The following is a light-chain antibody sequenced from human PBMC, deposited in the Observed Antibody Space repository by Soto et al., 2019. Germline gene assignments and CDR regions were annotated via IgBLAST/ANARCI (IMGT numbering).Light chain of an antibody. J-gene: IGKJ4*01. CDR1: QSVSSSY. CDR2: GAS. Sequence: ENVLTQSPGTLSLSPGERATLSCRSSQSVSSSYLAWYQHKPGQAPRFLIYGASTRATSIPARFSGSGSGTEFTLTINSLQSEDFAIYYCQHYDYWPVTFGGGTKVDIK. CDR3: QHYDYWPVT. V-gene: IGKV3-15*01.